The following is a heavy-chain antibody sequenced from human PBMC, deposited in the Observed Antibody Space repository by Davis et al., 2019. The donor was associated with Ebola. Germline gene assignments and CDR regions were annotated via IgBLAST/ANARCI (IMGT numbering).Heavy chain of an antibody. CDR1: GYTFTNYD. Sequence: ALVKVSCKASGYTFTNYDINWVRQATGQGLEWMGWMNPNSGSTGYAQKFQGRVTMTRNTSVSTAYMELGSLRFEDTAVYYCARGRWVAARWFDPWGQGTLVTVSS. J-gene: IGHJ5*02. D-gene: IGHD6-6*01. CDR3: ARGRWVAARWFDP. CDR2: MNPNSGST. V-gene: IGHV1-8*01.